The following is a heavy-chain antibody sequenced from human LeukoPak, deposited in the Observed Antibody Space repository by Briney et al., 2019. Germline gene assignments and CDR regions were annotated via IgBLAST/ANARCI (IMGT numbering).Heavy chain of an antibody. D-gene: IGHD3-10*01. V-gene: IGHV1-3*01. CDR3: ARGRGGSGSYYRF. J-gene: IGHJ4*02. CDR1: GYTFTSYA. CDR2: INAGNGNT. Sequence: ASVKVSCTASGYTFTSYAMHWVRQAPGQRLEWMGWINAGNGNTKYSQKFQGRVTITRDTSASTAYMELSSLRSEDTAVCYCARGRGGSGSYYRFWGQGTLVTVSS.